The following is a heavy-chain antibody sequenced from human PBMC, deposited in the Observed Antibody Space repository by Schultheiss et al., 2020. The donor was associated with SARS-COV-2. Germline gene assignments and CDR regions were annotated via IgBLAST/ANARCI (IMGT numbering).Heavy chain of an antibody. Sequence: GGSLRLSCAASGFTFSSYSMNWVRQAPGKGLEWVSSISSSSSYIYYADSVKGRFTISRDNAKNSLYLQMNSLRAEDTAVYYCARDRYSSGRMAYYFDYWGQGTLVTVSS. CDR3: ARDRYSSGRMAYYFDY. CDR1: GFTFSSYS. D-gene: IGHD6-19*01. CDR2: ISSSSSYI. J-gene: IGHJ4*02. V-gene: IGHV3-21*01.